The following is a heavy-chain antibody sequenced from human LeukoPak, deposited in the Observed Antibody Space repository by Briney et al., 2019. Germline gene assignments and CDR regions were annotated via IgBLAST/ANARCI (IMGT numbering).Heavy chain of an antibody. CDR3: ARWTPSLGDSSGYYYVGYFQH. D-gene: IGHD3-22*01. CDR2: IIPIFGIA. Sequence: ASVKVSCKASGGTFSSYAISWVRQAPGQGLEWMGRIIPIFGIANYAQKFQGRVTITADKSTSTAYMELSSLRSEDTAAYYCARWTPSLGDSSGYYYVGYFQHWGQGTLVTVSS. V-gene: IGHV1-69*04. CDR1: GGTFSSYA. J-gene: IGHJ1*01.